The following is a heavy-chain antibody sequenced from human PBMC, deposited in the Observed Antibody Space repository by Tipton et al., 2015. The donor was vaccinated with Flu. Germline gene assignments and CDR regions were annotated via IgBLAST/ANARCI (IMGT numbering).Heavy chain of an antibody. CDR3: ARHSRTRPFAL. CDR2: TYYSGTT. CDR1: NGSIISYY. V-gene: IGHV4-59*08. D-gene: IGHD3-16*01. J-gene: IGHJ4*02. Sequence: TLSLTCTVSNGSIISYYWSWIRQPPGKGLEWIGYTYYSGTTDYNPSLKSRVSISVDTSTNQFSLRLRSVTAADTAVYYCARHSRTRPFALWGQGSLVTVSS.